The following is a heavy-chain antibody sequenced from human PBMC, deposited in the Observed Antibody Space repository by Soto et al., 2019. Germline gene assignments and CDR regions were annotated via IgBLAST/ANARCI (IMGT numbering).Heavy chain of an antibody. D-gene: IGHD3-22*01. Sequence: PMDTLSLPCTFSGGSISSYCWRWIQQPPGEGLEWIGYIYYSGSTNYNPSLKSRVTISIDTSKNQFSLKLSSVSAADTAVYYCARLFFYIRRRNASSSLDMGVTGKGPTGT. CDR3: ARLFFYIRRRNASSSLDMGV. CDR2: IYYSGST. CDR1: GGSISSYC. V-gene: IGHV4-59*01. J-gene: IGHJ6*03.